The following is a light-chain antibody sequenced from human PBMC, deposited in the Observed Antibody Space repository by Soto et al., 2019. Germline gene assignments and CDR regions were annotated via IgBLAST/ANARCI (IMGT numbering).Light chain of an antibody. Sequence: DIQMTQYPSSLSASVGDRVTITGRASQPISNYLNWNQQKPGKAPKLLIYAASSLQSGVPSRLSGSGSGTDFTLAISSLQPEDFATYYCQQSYSTPWTFGQGTNVDIK. CDR2: AAS. V-gene: IGKV1-39*01. CDR1: QPISNY. J-gene: IGKJ1*01. CDR3: QQSYSTPWT.